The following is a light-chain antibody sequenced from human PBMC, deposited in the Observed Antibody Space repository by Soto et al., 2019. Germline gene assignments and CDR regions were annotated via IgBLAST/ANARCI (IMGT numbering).Light chain of an antibody. CDR3: QQYYHWPGT. CDR1: QNVISN. V-gene: IGKV3-15*01. J-gene: IGKJ1*01. CDR2: GAS. Sequence: EMVMTQSPVTLSVSSGERATLSCRASQNVISNLAWYQQKPGQPPRLLIFGASTRATGIPARFSGSGSGTEFTLTISSLQSEDFAVYYCQQYYHWPGTFGQGTKVEIK.